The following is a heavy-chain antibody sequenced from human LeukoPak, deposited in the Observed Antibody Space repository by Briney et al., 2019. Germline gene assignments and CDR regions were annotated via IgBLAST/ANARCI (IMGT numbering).Heavy chain of an antibody. D-gene: IGHD2-15*01. V-gene: IGHV4-4*02. CDR2: IYHSGST. J-gene: IGHJ5*02. Sequence: PSETPSLTCAVSGGSISSSNWWSWVRQPPGKGLEWIGEIYHSGSTNYNPSLKSRVTISVDKSKNQFSLKLSSVTAADTAVYYCARDVVDISLPVALNPWGQGNLVTVSS. CDR3: ARDVVDISLPVALNP. CDR1: GGSISSSNW.